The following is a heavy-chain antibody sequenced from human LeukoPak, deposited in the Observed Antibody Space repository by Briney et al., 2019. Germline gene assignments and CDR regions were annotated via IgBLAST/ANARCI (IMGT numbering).Heavy chain of an antibody. Sequence: GGSLRLSCAASGFTFSNLWMSWVRQAPGKGLKWVANIKQDGSEKYYVDSVKGRFTISRDNAQNSLYLQMNSLRAEDTALYYCARDSNYYRTLSYWGQGTLVTVSS. V-gene: IGHV3-7*03. D-gene: IGHD1-14*01. CDR2: IKQDGSEK. CDR3: ARDSNYYRTLSY. J-gene: IGHJ4*02. CDR1: GFTFSNLW.